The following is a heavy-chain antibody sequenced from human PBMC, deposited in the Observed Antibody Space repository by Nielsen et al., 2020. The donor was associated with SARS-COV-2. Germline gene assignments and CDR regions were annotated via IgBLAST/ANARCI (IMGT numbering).Heavy chain of an antibody. J-gene: IGHJ6*03. D-gene: IGHD6-19*01. CDR3: ARQDSSGWFKYYYYMDV. CDR2: IRSRLNSYAT. V-gene: IGHV3-73*01. CDR1: GFTFSGPA. Sequence: GGSLRLSCAASGFTFSGPAMHWVRQASGKGLEWVGRIRSRLNSYATAYAASVKGRFTISRDDSSNTAYLQMNSLKTEDTAVYYCARQDSSGWFKYYYYMDVRGKGTTVTVSS.